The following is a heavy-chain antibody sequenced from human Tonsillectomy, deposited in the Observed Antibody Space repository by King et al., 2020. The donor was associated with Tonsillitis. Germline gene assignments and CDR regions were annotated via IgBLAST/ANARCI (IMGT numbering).Heavy chain of an antibody. D-gene: IGHD2-15*01. CDR3: ARDRCSGGSCYQGETDY. V-gene: IGHV1-69*04. J-gene: IGHJ4*02. CDR2: VIPFVGIH. CDR1: GGTFSRSA. Sequence: QLVQSGPEVKKPVSSVKVSCKASGGTFSRSAICWVRQAPGQGLEWMGRVIPFVGIHNYAQKFQGRVTFTADKSTNTAYMELSSLRSEDTGVYYCARDRCSGGSCYQGETDYWGQGTLVTVSS.